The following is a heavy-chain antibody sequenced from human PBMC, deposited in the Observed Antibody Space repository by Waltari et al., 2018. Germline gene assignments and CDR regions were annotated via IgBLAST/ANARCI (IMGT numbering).Heavy chain of an antibody. D-gene: IGHD3-9*01. CDR1: GGSISSGSVY. CDR3: ARDEARYYDIMTGGGYYGLDV. V-gene: IGHV4-61*02. J-gene: IGHJ6*02. CDR2: IFTSGST. Sequence: QVQLQESGPGLVRPSQTLSLTCTVSGGSISSGSVYWTWIRQPAGKGLEWVGHIFTSGSTKYNPALKRRVSGSLDTSENQFSLRLSSVTAADTAVYYCARDEARYYDIMTGGGYYGLDVWGQGTTVTVSS.